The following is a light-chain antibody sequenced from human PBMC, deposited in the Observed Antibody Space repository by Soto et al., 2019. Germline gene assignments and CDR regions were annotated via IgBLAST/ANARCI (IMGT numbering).Light chain of an antibody. CDR3: SLYTSSSTWV. J-gene: IGLJ3*02. CDR2: DVT. CDR1: SSNIGAGYD. V-gene: IGLV1-40*01. Sequence: QSVLTQPPSVSGAPGQRVTISCTGSSSNIGAGYDVHWYQQFPGTAPKLIIFDVTNRPSGVPDRFSGSKSGNTPSLTIFGLQAEDEADYYCSLYTSSSTWVFGGGTKLTVL.